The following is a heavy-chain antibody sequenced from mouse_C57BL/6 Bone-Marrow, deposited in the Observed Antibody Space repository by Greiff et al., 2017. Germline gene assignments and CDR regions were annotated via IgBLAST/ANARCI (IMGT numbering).Heavy chain of an antibody. CDR2: IYPGSGNT. CDR3: ARSGYCGSSPWYFDV. J-gene: IGHJ1*03. Sequence: VQVVESGAELVRPGASVKLSCKASGYTFTDYYINWVKQRPGQGLEWIARIYPGSGNTYYNEKFKGKATLTAEKSSSTAYMQLSSLTSEDSAVYFGARSGYCGSSPWYFDVWGTGTTVTVSS. V-gene: IGHV1-76*01. D-gene: IGHD1-1*01. CDR1: GYTFTDYY.